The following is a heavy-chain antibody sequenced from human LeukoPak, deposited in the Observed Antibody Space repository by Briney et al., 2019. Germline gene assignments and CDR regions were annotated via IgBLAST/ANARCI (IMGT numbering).Heavy chain of an antibody. J-gene: IGHJ3*02. CDR1: DGSISSYS. V-gene: IGHV4-4*07. Sequence: SETLSLTRTVSDGSISSYSWSWIRQPAGKGLEWIGHIYTSGSTNYNPSLKSRVTMSVDTSKNRFSLKLSSATAADTAVYHCARMIPYCSSTRCDAFDMWGQGTIVTVSS. CDR3: ARMIPYCSSTRCDAFDM. CDR2: IYTSGST. D-gene: IGHD2-2*01.